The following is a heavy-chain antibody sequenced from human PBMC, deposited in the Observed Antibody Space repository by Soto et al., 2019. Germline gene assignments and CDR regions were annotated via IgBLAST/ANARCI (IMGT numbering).Heavy chain of an antibody. CDR3: ARDTDGLHY. CDR2: INTDGSIT. J-gene: IGHJ4*02. CDR1: GFTFNNYW. Sequence: PGGSLRLSCAASGFTFNNYWMHWVRQAPGKGLVWVSRINTDGSITDYADSVKGRFTVSRDNPKNTLYLQMNSLRAEDTAVYYCARDTDGLHYWGQGTLVTVSS. V-gene: IGHV3-74*01.